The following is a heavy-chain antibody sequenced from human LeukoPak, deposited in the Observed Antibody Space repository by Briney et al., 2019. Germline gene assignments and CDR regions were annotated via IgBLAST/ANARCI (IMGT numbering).Heavy chain of an antibody. V-gene: IGHV3-7*05. J-gene: IGHJ4*02. D-gene: IGHD6-13*01. Sequence: PGGSLRLSCAASGFTFSSYWMTWVRQAPGKGLEWVAKIKQDGSEKYYVDSVKGRFTISRGNAKNSLYLQMNSLGAEDTAVYYCARRGTSSSWAHFDYWGQGTLVTVSS. CDR1: GFTFSSYW. CDR2: IKQDGSEK. CDR3: ARRGTSSSWAHFDY.